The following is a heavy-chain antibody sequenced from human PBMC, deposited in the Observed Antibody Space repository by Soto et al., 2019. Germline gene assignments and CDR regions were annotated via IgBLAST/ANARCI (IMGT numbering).Heavy chain of an antibody. J-gene: IGHJ4*02. CDR2: INAGNGNT. CDR3: ARVLAVGATTSSDY. V-gene: IGHV1-3*05. D-gene: IGHD1-26*01. Sequence: QVQLVQSGAEEKKPGASVKVSCKASGYTFTSYAMHWVRQAPGQRLEWMGWINAGNGNTKYSQKFQGRVTITRDTSASTAYMELSSLRSEGTAVYYCARVLAVGATTSSDYWGQGTLVTVSS. CDR1: GYTFTSYA.